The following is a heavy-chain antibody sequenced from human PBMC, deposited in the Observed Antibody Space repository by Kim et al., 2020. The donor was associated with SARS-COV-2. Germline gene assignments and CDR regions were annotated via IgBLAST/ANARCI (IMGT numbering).Heavy chain of an antibody. Sequence: NPSLKSRVTISVDTSKNQFSLKLSSVTAADTAVYYCATYRLLTAGGFDYWGQGTLVTVSS. V-gene: IGHV4-39*07. CDR3: ATYRLLTAGGFDY. D-gene: IGHD2-21*02. J-gene: IGHJ4*02.